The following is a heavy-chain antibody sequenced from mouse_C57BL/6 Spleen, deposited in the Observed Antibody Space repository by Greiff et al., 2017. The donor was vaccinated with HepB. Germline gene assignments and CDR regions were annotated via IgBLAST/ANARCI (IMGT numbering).Heavy chain of an antibody. D-gene: IGHD1-1*01. CDR1: GYTFTSYW. Sequence: VQLQQPGAELVKPGASVKLSCKASGYTFTSYWMHWVKQRPGQGLEWIGMIHPNSGSTNYNEKFKSKATLTVDKSSSTAYMQLSSLTSEDSAVYYCAREGGYLLGFAYWGQGTLVTVSA. J-gene: IGHJ3*01. CDR2: IHPNSGST. V-gene: IGHV1-64*01. CDR3: AREGGYLLGFAY.